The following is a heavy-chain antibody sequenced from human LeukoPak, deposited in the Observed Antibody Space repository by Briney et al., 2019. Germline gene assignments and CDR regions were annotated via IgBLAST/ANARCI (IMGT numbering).Heavy chain of an antibody. Sequence: SETLSLTCTVSGDSITIHYWSWIRQPAGKGLEWIGRVYTSGTDYNPSLKSRVTMSLDTSKNQFSLHLRSVTAADTAVYYCARGIRYQLGVVSWFDPWGQGMLVTVSS. CDR1: GDSITIHY. CDR2: VYTSGT. V-gene: IGHV4-4*07. D-gene: IGHD3-16*01. CDR3: ARGIRYQLGVVSWFDP. J-gene: IGHJ5*02.